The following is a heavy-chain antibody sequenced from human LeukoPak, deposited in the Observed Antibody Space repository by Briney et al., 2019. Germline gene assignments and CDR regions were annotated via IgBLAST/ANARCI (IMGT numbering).Heavy chain of an antibody. J-gene: IGHJ4*02. Sequence: QAGGSLRLSCAASGFTFSSYEMNWVRQAPGKGLEWVSYISSSGSTIYYADSVKGRFTISRDNSKNTLYLQMNSLRAEDTAVYYCARGMDSSSWYSLENYWGQGTLVTVSS. V-gene: IGHV3-48*03. CDR2: ISSSGSTI. CDR1: GFTFSSYE. D-gene: IGHD6-13*01. CDR3: ARGMDSSSWYSLENY.